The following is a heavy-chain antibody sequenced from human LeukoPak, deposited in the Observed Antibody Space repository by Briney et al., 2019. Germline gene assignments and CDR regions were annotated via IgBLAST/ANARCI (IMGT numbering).Heavy chain of an antibody. CDR2: IYYTGST. D-gene: IGHD3-10*01. V-gene: IGHV4-59*01. Sequence: SETLSLTCTVSGDSITAYYWSWIRQPPGKGLEWIGYIYYTGSTNYNPSLKSRVTISVDTSKSQFSLKLSSVTAADTALYYCARTDYYGSGSYYTHWGQGTLVTVSS. CDR3: ARTDYYGSGSYYTH. CDR1: GDSITAYY. J-gene: IGHJ4*02.